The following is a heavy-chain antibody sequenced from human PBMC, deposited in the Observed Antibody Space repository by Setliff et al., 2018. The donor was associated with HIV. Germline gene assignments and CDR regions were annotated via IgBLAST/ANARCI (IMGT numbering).Heavy chain of an antibody. J-gene: IGHJ4*02. CDR1: GFTFSTYW. CDR3: VRDYMWAFDY. D-gene: IGHD1-26*01. V-gene: IGHV3-74*01. Sequence: PGGSLRLSCAASGFTFSTYWMHWVRQSPGKGLVWVSRINSDGSVTNYADSVKGRFTISRDNAKNTLYLQMNNLRAEDTAVYYCVRDYMWAFDYWGQGTLVTVSS. CDR2: INSDGSVT.